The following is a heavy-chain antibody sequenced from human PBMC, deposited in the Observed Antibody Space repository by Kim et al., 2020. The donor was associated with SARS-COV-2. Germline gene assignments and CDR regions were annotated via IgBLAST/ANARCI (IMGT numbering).Heavy chain of an antibody. Sequence: GGSLRLSCAASGFTFSNYWMHWVRQTPEKGLVWVSRIKSDGSTTHYADSVKGRFTISRDNAKNTLYLQMNSLRVEDTAVYYCARGGPQYGGVTALCWGQGTLVTVSS. CDR2: IKSDGSTT. CDR1: GFTFSNYW. J-gene: IGHJ4*02. D-gene: IGHD2-21*02. CDR3: ARGGPQYGGVTALC. V-gene: IGHV3-74*01.